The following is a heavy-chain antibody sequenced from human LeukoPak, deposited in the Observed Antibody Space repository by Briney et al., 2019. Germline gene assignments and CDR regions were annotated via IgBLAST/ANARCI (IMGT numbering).Heavy chain of an antibody. CDR2: IIPIFGTA. CDR1: GGTFSSYA. D-gene: IGHD1-1*01. Sequence: GASVKVSCKASGGTFSSYAISWVRQAPGQGLEWMGGIIPIFGTANYAQKFQGRVTITADESTSTAYMELSRLRSDDTAVFYCARGARGTTDYWGQGTLVTVSS. J-gene: IGHJ4*02. V-gene: IGHV1-69*13. CDR3: ARGARGTTDY.